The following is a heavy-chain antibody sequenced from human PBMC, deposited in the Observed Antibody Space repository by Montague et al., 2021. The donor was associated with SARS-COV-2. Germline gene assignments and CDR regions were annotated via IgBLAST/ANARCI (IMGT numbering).Heavy chain of an antibody. CDR1: GFTFSSYC. Sequence: SQRLSCAASGFTFSSYCMYWVRQAPGKGLVWVSRINSDGSSTTYADSVKGRFTISRDNAKDTLYLQMNSLRAEDSAVYYCARGKTSNYHLDYWGQGTLVTVSS. J-gene: IGHJ4*02. D-gene: IGHD4-11*01. CDR3: ARGKTSNYHLDY. V-gene: IGHV3-74*01. CDR2: INSDGSST.